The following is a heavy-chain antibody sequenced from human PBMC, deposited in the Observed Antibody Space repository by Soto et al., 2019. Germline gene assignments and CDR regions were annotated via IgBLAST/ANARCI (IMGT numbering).Heavy chain of an antibody. J-gene: IGHJ5*02. CDR1: GFPFSHYW. CDR2: INPAGTIT. V-gene: IGHV3-74*01. CDR3: TSDTFGLRDT. Sequence: PWWSLRLSCSASGFPFSHYWMHWVRQTPGKGLVWVSRINPAGTITNYADSVEGRFTVSRDNADSALFLQMNSLSAEDTAIYYCTSDTFGLRDTWGQGTLVTVSS. D-gene: IGHD3-16*01.